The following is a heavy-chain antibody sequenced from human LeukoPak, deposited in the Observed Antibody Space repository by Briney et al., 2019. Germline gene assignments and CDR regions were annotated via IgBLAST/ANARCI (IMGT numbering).Heavy chain of an antibody. J-gene: IGHJ4*02. Sequence: PGGSLRLSCAASAFTFSSYGMHWVRQAPGKGLEWVAVISYDGSNKYYADSVKGRFTISRDNSKNTLYLQMNSLRADDTAVYCCAKVRLGSSCPDYWGQGTLVTVSS. CDR1: AFTFSSYG. V-gene: IGHV3-30*18. D-gene: IGHD6-13*01. CDR3: AKVRLGSSCPDY. CDR2: ISYDGSNK.